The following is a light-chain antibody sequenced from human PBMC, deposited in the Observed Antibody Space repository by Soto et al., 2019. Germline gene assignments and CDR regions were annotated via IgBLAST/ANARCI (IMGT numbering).Light chain of an antibody. CDR3: LHDYNYPRT. Sequence: AIQMTQSPSSLSASVGDRVIITCRASQGIRSELAWYQQKPGKAPDLLIYAASTLQPGDPYRFSGSGSGTDFTLTISNLQPEDFATYYCLHDYNYPRTFGQGTKVEIK. J-gene: IGKJ1*01. V-gene: IGKV1-6*01. CDR2: AAS. CDR1: QGIRSE.